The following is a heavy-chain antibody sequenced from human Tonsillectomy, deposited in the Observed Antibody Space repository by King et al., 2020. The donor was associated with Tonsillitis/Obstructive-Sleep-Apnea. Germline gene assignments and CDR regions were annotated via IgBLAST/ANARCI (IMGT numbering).Heavy chain of an antibody. CDR3: AKERGDAFDI. Sequence: VQLVESGGGVVQPGRSLRLSCAASGFTFSSYGMHWVRQAPGKGLEWVAVISYDGSNKYYADSVKGRFTISRDNSKNTLYLQMNSLRAEDTAVYYCAKERGDAFDIWGQGTMVTVSS. CDR1: GFTFSSYG. V-gene: IGHV3-30*18. J-gene: IGHJ3*02. D-gene: IGHD3-10*01. CDR2: ISYDGSNK.